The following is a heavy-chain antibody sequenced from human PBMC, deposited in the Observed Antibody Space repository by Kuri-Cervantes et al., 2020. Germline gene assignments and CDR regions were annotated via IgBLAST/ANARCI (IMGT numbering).Heavy chain of an antibody. CDR3: ARGGYYYYYMDV. V-gene: IGHV4-61*01. D-gene: IGHD3-16*01. Sequence: SETLSLTCTVSGDSVSSDSYYWSWFRQPPGKGLEWIGYVYYIGSTNYNPSLKSRVTLSVDTSKNQFSLKLTSVNAADTAVYYCARGGYYYYYMDVWGGGTTVTVSS. CDR2: VYYIGST. CDR1: GDSVSSDSYY. J-gene: IGHJ6*03.